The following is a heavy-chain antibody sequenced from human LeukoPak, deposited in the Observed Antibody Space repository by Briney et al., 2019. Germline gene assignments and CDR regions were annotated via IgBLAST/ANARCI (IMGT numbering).Heavy chain of an antibody. D-gene: IGHD5-18*01. CDR3: ARAWIQLWHFDY. CDR2: INGDGSGT. Sequence: GGSLRLSCAASGFTFSSYCMHWVRQAPGKGLVWVSRINGDGSGTTYADSVKGRFTISRDNAKNTLYLQMNSLRAEDTAVYYCARAWIQLWHFDYWGQGTLVTVSS. CDR1: GFTFSSYC. V-gene: IGHV3-74*01. J-gene: IGHJ4*02.